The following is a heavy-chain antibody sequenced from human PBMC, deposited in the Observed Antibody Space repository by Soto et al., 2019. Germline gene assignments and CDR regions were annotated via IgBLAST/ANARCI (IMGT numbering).Heavy chain of an antibody. CDR3: ARESLPFFYYMDV. Sequence: GGSLRLSCAASGFTFSSYGMHWVRRAPGKGLEWVAIIWSDESNKFYADSVKGRFTISRDISKNTLYLQMNSLRSEDTAVYYCARESLPFFYYMDVWGRGTTVTVS. CDR2: IWSDESNK. D-gene: IGHD1-26*01. CDR1: GFTFSSYG. V-gene: IGHV3-33*01. J-gene: IGHJ6*03.